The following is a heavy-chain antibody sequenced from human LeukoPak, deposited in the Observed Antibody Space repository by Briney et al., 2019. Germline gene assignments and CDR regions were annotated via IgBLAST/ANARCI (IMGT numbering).Heavy chain of an antibody. J-gene: IGHJ5*02. D-gene: IGHD2-2*01. Sequence: GGSLRLSCAASGFTFSSYSMNWVRQAPGQGLEWVSSISSSSSYIYYADSVKGRFTISRDNAKNSPYLQMNSLRAEDTAVYYCARKGHQGDWFDPWGQGTLVTVSS. CDR3: ARKGHQGDWFDP. CDR1: GFTFSSYS. V-gene: IGHV3-21*01. CDR2: ISSSSSYI.